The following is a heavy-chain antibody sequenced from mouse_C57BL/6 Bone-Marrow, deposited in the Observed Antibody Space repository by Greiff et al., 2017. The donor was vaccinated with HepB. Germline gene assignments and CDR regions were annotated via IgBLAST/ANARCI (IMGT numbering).Heavy chain of an antibody. CDR1: GFTFSDYG. Sequence: EVQLQESGGGLVKPGGSLKLSCAASGFTFSDYGMHWVRQAPEKGLEWVAYISSGSSTIYYADTVKGRFTISRDNAKNTLFLQMTSLRSEDTAMYYCARIYYGYDEDYFDYWGQGTTLTVSS. CDR3: ARIYYGYDEDYFDY. V-gene: IGHV5-17*01. CDR2: ISSGSSTI. D-gene: IGHD2-2*01. J-gene: IGHJ2*01.